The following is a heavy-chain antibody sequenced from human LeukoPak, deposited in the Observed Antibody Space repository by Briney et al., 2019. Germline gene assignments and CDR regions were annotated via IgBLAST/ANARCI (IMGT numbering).Heavy chain of an antibody. D-gene: IGHD3-16*01. CDR3: ARGARPFYYYYGMGV. V-gene: IGHV1-69*13. CDR2: IIPIFGTA. J-gene: IGHJ6*02. Sequence: ASVKVSCKASGGTFSSYAISWVRQAPGQGLEWMGGIIPIFGTANYAQKFQGRVTITADESTSTAYMELSSLRSEDTAVYYCARGARPFYYYYGMGVWGQGTTVTVSS. CDR1: GGTFSSYA.